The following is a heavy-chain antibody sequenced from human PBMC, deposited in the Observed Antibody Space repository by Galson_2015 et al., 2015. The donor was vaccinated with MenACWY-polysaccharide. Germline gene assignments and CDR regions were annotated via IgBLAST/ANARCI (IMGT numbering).Heavy chain of an antibody. CDR2: IHRSGST. D-gene: IGHD3-10*01. Sequence: ETLSLTCTVSGGSISTYSWSWIRPPAGKGLERPGRIHRSGSTDYNASLKSRLTLSADTSKNQFSLKLRSVSAADTAVYYCARDPGEWGQGTLVAVSS. J-gene: IGHJ4*02. CDR1: GGSISTYS. CDR3: ARDPGE. V-gene: IGHV4-4*07.